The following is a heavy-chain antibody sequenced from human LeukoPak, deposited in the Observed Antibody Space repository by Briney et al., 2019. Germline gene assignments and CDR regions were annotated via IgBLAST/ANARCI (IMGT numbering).Heavy chain of an antibody. Sequence: PSETLSLTCTVSGASISSYYWSWIRQPAGKGLEWIGRIYTSGSTNYNPSLKSRVTMSVDTSKNQFSLKLSSVTAADTAVYYCARAGVVGATYDAFDIWGQGTMVTVSS. CDR3: ARAGVVGATYDAFDI. D-gene: IGHD1-26*01. CDR2: IYTSGST. CDR1: GASISSYY. J-gene: IGHJ3*02. V-gene: IGHV4-4*07.